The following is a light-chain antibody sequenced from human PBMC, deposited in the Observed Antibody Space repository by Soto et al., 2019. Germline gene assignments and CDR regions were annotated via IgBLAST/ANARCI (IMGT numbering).Light chain of an antibody. J-gene: IGKJ5*01. CDR1: QSISSN. CDR3: QQYNNWS. Sequence: EILITQSPATLSVSPGERATLSCRASQSISSNLAWYQQKPGQAPRLLMFRTSSRATGFPARFRGSGSGTEFNLTISSLQSEYFGVYYCQQYNNWSFGQGTRLEIK. CDR2: RTS. V-gene: IGKV3-15*01.